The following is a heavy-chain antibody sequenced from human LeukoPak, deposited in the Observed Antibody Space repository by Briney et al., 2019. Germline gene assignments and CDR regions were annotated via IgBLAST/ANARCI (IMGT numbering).Heavy chain of an antibody. CDR1: EFTFSNNW. Sequence: GGSLRLSCVVSEFTFSNNWMYWVRQAPGKGLVWVSRISSDGSSTDFADSVKGRFTISRDSAKNTLYLRMNSLRAEDTAVYYCVRAWDYWGQGTLVTVSS. CDR3: VRAWDY. V-gene: IGHV3-74*01. J-gene: IGHJ4*02. CDR2: ISSDGSST.